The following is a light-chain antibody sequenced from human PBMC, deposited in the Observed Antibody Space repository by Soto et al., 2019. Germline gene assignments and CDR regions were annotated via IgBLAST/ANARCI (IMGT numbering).Light chain of an antibody. V-gene: IGKV3-15*01. CDR2: GAS. Sequence: EIVLAQSPATLSVTPGERITLSCRATQTIGQKLAWYLQRPGQAPSLLMYGASTRATDIPARFSGSVSGTEFTLTITGLQSEDFAVYYGQQYNGLPWTFCQGTKVEI. CDR1: QTIGQK. J-gene: IGKJ1*01. CDR3: QQYNGLPWT.